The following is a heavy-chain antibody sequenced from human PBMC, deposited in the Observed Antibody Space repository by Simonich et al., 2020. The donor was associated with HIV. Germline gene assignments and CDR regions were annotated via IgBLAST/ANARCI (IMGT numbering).Heavy chain of an antibody. J-gene: IGHJ6*02. V-gene: IGHV4-38-2*01. D-gene: IGHD3-22*01. Sequence: QVQLQESGPGLVKPSETLSLPCAVSGYSISSGYYWGCIRQPPGKGLEWSGNIYLKWDTAYNPSPKNLVTISVDTSKNQSSRKLSSVTAADTAVYYCASGYYYDSSGYPWYYYGMDVWGQGTTVTVSS. CDR3: ASGYYYDSSGYPWYYYGMDV. CDR1: GYSISSGYY. CDR2: IYLKWDT.